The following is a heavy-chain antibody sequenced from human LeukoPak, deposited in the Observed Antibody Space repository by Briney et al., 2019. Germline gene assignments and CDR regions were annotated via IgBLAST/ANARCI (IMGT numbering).Heavy chain of an antibody. CDR3: ARSALGSCGGGNCYSDY. J-gene: IGHJ4*02. D-gene: IGHD2-15*01. CDR1: EYSFTNYW. Sequence: GESLKISCKGSEYSFTNYWIGWVRQMPGKGLEWMGIIYPGDSDTRYSPSFQGQVTISADKSITTAYLQWSSLKASDTAMYYCARSALGSCGGGNCYSDYWGQGTLVTVSS. V-gene: IGHV5-51*01. CDR2: IYPGDSDT.